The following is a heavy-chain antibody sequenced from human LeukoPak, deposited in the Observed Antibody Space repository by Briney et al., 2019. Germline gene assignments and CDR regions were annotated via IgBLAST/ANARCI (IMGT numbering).Heavy chain of an antibody. J-gene: IGHJ6*02. V-gene: IGHV4-31*03. Sequence: SETLSLTCTVSGGSISSGGYYWSWIRQHPGKGLEWIGYIYYSGSTYYNPSLKSRATISVDTSKNQFSLKLSSVTAADTAVYYCATHGDPGFMDVWGQGTTVTVSS. CDR3: ATHGDPGFMDV. CDR2: IYYSGST. D-gene: IGHD4-17*01. CDR1: GGSISSGGYY.